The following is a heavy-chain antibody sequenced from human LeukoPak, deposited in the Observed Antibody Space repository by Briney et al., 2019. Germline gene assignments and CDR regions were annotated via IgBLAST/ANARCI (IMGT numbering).Heavy chain of an antibody. V-gene: IGHV4-34*01. D-gene: IGHD3-3*01. J-gene: IGHJ6*02. CDR2: INHSGSP. CDR1: GGSFSGYY. Sequence: PSETLSLTCAVYGGSFSGYYWSWIRHPPGKGLEWIGEINHSGSPNYNPSLKSRVTISVDTSKNQFSLKLSSVTAADTAVYYCSRFLGTIFGVGLTRYYYGMDVWGQGTTVTVSS. CDR3: SRFLGTIFGVGLTRYYYGMDV.